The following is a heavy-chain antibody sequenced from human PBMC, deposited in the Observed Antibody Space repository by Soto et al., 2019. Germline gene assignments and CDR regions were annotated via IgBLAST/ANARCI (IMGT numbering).Heavy chain of an antibody. CDR3: ARGYDTALAPIF. J-gene: IGHJ4*02. CDR2: INHLTTT. D-gene: IGHD5-18*01. Sequence: WIRQTPGKGLEWIGEINHLTTTNYNPSLKSRVIISLDTPKNQFSLKLSSVTAADTAVYYCARGYDTALAPIFWGQGILVTVSS. V-gene: IGHV4-34*01.